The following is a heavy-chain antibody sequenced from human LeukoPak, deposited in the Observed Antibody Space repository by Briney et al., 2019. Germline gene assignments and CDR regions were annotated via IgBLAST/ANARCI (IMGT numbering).Heavy chain of an antibody. Sequence: GGSLRLSCAASGFTFSSYAMHWVRQAPGKGLEWVSYISSSSSTIYYADSVKGRFTISRDNAKNSLYLQMNSLRDEDTAVYYCARDSIGYSYGNRKSFDYWGQGTLVTVSS. V-gene: IGHV3-48*02. J-gene: IGHJ4*02. CDR2: ISSSSSTI. D-gene: IGHD5-18*01. CDR3: ARDSIGYSYGNRKSFDY. CDR1: GFTFSSYA.